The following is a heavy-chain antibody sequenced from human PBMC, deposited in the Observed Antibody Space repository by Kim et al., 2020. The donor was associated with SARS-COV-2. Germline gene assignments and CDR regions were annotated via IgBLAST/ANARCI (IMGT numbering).Heavy chain of an antibody. Sequence: GESLKISCKGSGYSFTSYWIGWVRQMPGKGLEWMGIIYPGDSDTRYSPSFQGQVTISADKSISTAYLQWSSLKASDTAMYYCARWLAGLYSSGWSDAFDIWGQGTMVTVSS. J-gene: IGHJ3*02. CDR1: GYSFTSYW. D-gene: IGHD6-19*01. CDR3: ARWLAGLYSSGWSDAFDI. CDR2: IYPGDSDT. V-gene: IGHV5-51*01.